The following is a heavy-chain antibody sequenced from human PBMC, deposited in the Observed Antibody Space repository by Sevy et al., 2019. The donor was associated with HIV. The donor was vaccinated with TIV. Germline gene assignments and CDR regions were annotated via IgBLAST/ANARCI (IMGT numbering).Heavy chain of an antibody. CDR1: GDTLTNNY. V-gene: IGHV1-46*01. Sequence: ASVKVSCRASGDTLTNNYMHWVRQAPGQGLEWMGMVDPSGGNATYAQNFQGRVIMTRDTSTSTLYMDLSSLRSEETXXXXXXXXXXXQHFDSWGQGTLVTVSS. CDR2: VDPSGGNA. J-gene: IGHJ4*02. CDR3: XXXXXXQHFDS.